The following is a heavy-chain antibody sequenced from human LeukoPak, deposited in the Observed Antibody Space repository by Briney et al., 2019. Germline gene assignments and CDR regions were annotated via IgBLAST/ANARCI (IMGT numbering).Heavy chain of an antibody. CDR2: ISYDGSNK. V-gene: IGHV3-30*03. CDR3: ARGGNDFWSGYFN. Sequence: GGSLRLSCAASGFTFSSYSINWVRQAPGKGLEWVAVISYDGSNKYYADSVKGRFTISRDNSKNTLYLQMNSLRAEDTAVYYCARGGNDFWSGYFNWGQGTLVTVSS. D-gene: IGHD3-3*01. CDR1: GFTFSSYS. J-gene: IGHJ4*02.